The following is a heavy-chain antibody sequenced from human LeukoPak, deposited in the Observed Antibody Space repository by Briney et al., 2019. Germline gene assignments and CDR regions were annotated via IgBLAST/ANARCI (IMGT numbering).Heavy chain of an antibody. CDR1: AGSLSSTNYY. D-gene: IGHD3-22*01. V-gene: IGHV4-39*07. J-gene: IGHJ3*02. CDR2: IYYSGST. Sequence: SQTLSLTCTVAAGSLSSTNYYWGWIRQPPGKGLEWIGSIYYSGSTYYTPSLQSRVTISVDTSKNQFSLKLSSVTAADTAVYSCARDDSGGYYYGAFDIWGQGTMVTVSS. CDR3: ARDDSGGYYYGAFDI.